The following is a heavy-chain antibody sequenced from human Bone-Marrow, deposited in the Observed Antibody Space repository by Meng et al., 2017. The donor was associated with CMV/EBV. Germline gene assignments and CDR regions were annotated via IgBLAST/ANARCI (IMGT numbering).Heavy chain of an antibody. CDR3: ARAAYSYDFWSGYYGFDP. Sequence: SVKVSCKASGGTFSSYAISWVRQAPGQGLEWMGGIIPIFGTANYAQKFQGRVTITTDESTSTAYMELSSLRSEDTAVYYCARAAYSYDFWSGYYGFDPWGQGNLVTVYS. CDR1: GGTFSSYA. D-gene: IGHD3-3*01. V-gene: IGHV1-69*05. J-gene: IGHJ5*02. CDR2: IIPIFGTA.